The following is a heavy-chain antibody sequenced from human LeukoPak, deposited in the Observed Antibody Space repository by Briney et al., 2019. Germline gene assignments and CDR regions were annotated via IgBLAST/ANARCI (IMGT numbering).Heavy chain of an antibody. J-gene: IGHJ4*02. Sequence: SETLSLTCTVSGGSISSGGYYWRWIRQHPGKGLEWIGYIYYSGSTYYNPSLKSRVTISVDTSKNQFSLKLSSVTAADTAVYYCARVFKYYDSSGIDYWGQGTLVTVSS. CDR2: IYYSGST. CDR3: ARVFKYYDSSGIDY. D-gene: IGHD3-22*01. V-gene: IGHV4-31*03. CDR1: GGSISSGGYY.